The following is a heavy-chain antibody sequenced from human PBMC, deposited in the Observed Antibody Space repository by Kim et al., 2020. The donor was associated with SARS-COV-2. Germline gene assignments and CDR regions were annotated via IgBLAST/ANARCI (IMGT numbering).Heavy chain of an antibody. V-gene: IGHV3-23*01. CDR1: GFTFSSYA. CDR3: AKEGGGYPYYFDY. Sequence: GGSLRLSCAASGFTFSSYAMSWVRQAPGKGLEWVSAISGGGGGTYYADSVKGRFTISRDNSKNTLYLQMNSLRAEDTAVYYCAKEGGGYPYYFDYWGQGTLVTVSS. D-gene: IGHD3-22*01. J-gene: IGHJ4*02. CDR2: ISGGGGGT.